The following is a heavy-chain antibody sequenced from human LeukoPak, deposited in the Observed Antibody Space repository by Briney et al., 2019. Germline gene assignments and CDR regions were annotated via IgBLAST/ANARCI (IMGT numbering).Heavy chain of an antibody. CDR3: AKALSPEYFSGWWSYFDS. CDR2: INWNSGRI. V-gene: IGHV3-9*03. Sequence: GRSLRLSCAASGFSFDDFAMHWVRQAPGKGLEWVSGINWNSGRIGYADSVKGRFAISRDNAKNSLFLQMNSLRGEDMALYCCAKALSPEYFSGWWSYFDSWGQGTLVTVSS. D-gene: IGHD6-19*01. J-gene: IGHJ4*02. CDR1: GFSFDDFA.